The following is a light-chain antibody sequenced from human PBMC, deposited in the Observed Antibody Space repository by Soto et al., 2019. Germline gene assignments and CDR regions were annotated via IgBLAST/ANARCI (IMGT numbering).Light chain of an antibody. CDR3: LQDYNYPYT. CDR2: SAS. J-gene: IGKJ2*01. CDR1: QDITND. Sequence: AIQMTQSPSSLSASVGDRVTITCRASQDITNDLGWYQQKPGKAPKLLIYSASSLQSGVPSRFSGRGSGTDFTLTISSLQPEDFATYYCLQDYNYPYTFGQGTKLEIK. V-gene: IGKV1-6*01.